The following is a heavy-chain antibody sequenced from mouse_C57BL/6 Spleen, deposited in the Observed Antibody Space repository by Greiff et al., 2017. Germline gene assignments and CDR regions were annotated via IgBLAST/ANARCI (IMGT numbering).Heavy chain of an antibody. CDR2: IGPENGDN. V-gene: IGHV14-4*01. J-gene: IGHJ3*01. CDR1: GFNIKDDY. D-gene: IGHD1-1*01. CDR3: TTGLITRAY. Sequence: VQLQQSGAELVRPGASVKLSCTASGFNIKDDYMHWVKQRPDQGLEWIGWIGPENGDNEYASKFQGKATKTADTASNTAYMQLSSLTAEDTAVYYSTTGLITRAYWGQGTLVTVSA.